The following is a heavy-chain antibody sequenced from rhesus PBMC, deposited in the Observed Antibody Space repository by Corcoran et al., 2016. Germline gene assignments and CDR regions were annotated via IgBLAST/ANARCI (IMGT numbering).Heavy chain of an antibody. CDR2: ISIGVGT. CDR3: ARDGIFGLVTGYGLDS. V-gene: IGHV3-132*02. Sequence: VEQLVESGGALVQPGASLRLSCAASEFTFSSYDMHWVRKAPGKGLEWVSEISIGVGTYYPDSVKGRFTISRDNSKNMLYLQMNNLKLEDTAVYYCARDGIFGLVTGYGLDSWGQGVVVTVSS. D-gene: IGHD3-3*01. J-gene: IGHJ6*01. CDR1: EFTFSSYD.